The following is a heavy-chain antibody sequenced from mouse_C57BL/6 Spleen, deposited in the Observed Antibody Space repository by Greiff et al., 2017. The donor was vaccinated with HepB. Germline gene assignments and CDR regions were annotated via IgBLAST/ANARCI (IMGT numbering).Heavy chain of an antibody. CDR1: GYTFTSYW. J-gene: IGHJ4*01. CDR3: ARGDSSYAMGY. CDR2: IYPGSGST. Sequence: VQLQQPGAELVKPGASVKMSCKASGYTFTSYWITWVKQRPGQGLEWIGDIYPGSGSTNYNEKFKSKVTLTVDTSSSTAYLQLSSLTSEDSAVYYNARGDSSYAMGYWGQGTAVTVSS. D-gene: IGHD3-3*01. V-gene: IGHV1-55*01.